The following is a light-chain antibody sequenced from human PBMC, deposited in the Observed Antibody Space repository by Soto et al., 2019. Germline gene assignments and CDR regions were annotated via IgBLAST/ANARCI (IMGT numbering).Light chain of an antibody. V-gene: IGKV1-5*01. CDR1: QSVSGW. CDR2: DAS. CDR3: QQYETFSGT. J-gene: IGKJ1*01. Sequence: DIQMTQSPSTLSASVGGTVTVGFGASQSVSGWLAWYQQKPGEAPKLLIYDASALPRGVPSRFSGSGSGTKFTLTIASLQPDDFATYYCQQYETFSGTFGPGTKVDI.